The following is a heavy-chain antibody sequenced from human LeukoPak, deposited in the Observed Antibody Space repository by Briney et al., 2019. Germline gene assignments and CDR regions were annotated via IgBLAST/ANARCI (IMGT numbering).Heavy chain of an antibody. V-gene: IGHV3-23*01. CDR3: ARKYCSSTSCYEGDYYYYYYMDA. CDR2: ISGSGDST. CDR1: GFTFSSNA. J-gene: IGHJ6*03. Sequence: GGSLRLSCAASGFTFSSNAMSWVRQAPGKGLEWVSGISGSGDSTHYADSVKGRFTISRDNAKNSLYLQMNSLRAEDTAVYYCARKYCSSTSCYEGDYYYYYYMDAWGKGTTVTVSS. D-gene: IGHD2-2*01.